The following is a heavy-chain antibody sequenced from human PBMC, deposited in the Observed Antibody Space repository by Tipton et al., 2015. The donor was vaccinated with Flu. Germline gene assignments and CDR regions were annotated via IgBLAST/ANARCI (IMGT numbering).Heavy chain of an antibody. D-gene: IGHD2-15*01. CDR3: ARVKGYCGGGSCYSFGWFDP. CDR1: GGSFSGHY. J-gene: IGHJ5*02. V-gene: IGHV4-34*12. CDR2: FIHSGST. Sequence: TLSLTCAVYGGSFSGHYWSWIRQPPGKGLEWIGEFIHSGSTKYNPPLKRRVTISVDTSKNQFARTPSSVTAADTAVYYCARVKGYCGGGSCYSFGWFDPWGQGTLVTVSS.